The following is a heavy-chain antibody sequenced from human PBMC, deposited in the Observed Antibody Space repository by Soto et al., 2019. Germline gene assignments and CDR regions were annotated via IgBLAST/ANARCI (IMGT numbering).Heavy chain of an antibody. CDR2: IIPIFGTA. Sequence: ASVKVSCKASGGTFSSYAISWVRQAPGQGLEWMGGIIPIFGTANYAQKFQGRVTITADKSTSTAYMELSSLRSEDTAVYYCARNDRTIFGVVIAAYYYGMDVWGQGTTVTVSS. J-gene: IGHJ6*02. D-gene: IGHD3-3*01. V-gene: IGHV1-69*06. CDR1: GGTFSSYA. CDR3: ARNDRTIFGVVIAAYYYGMDV.